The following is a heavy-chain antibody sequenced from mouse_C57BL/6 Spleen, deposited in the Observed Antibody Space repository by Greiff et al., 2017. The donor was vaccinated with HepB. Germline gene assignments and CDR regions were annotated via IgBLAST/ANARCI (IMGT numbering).Heavy chain of an antibody. Sequence: VQLQQSGPELVKPGASVKISCKASGYAFSSSWMNWVQQRPGKGLEWIGRIYPGDGDTNYNGKFKGKATLTADKSSSTAYMQLSSLTSEDSAVYFCARIYYRDFDYWGQGTTLTVSS. CDR3: ARIYYRDFDY. J-gene: IGHJ2*01. CDR1: GYAFSSSW. V-gene: IGHV1-82*01. D-gene: IGHD2-12*01. CDR2: IYPGDGDT.